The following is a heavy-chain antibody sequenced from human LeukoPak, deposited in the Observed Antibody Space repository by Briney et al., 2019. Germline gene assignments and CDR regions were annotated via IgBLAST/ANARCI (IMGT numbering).Heavy chain of an antibody. CDR1: GFTFSNYA. V-gene: IGHV3-23*01. Sequence: PGGSLRLSCAASGFTFSNYAMSWVRQASGKGLEWVSTISGSGVNTYYADSVKGRFTISRDNSKNTLYLQMNSLRAEDTAVYYCARAPRRIAVAGKNWFDPWGQGTLVTVSS. D-gene: IGHD6-19*01. J-gene: IGHJ5*02. CDR2: ISGSGVNT. CDR3: ARAPRRIAVAGKNWFDP.